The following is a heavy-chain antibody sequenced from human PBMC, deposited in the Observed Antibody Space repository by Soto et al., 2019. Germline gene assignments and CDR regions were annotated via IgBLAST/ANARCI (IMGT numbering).Heavy chain of an antibody. Sequence: SVKVSCKASGGTFSSYAISWVRQAPGQGLEWMGGIIPIFGTANYAQKFQGRVTITADESTSTAYMELSSLRSEDTAVYYCARALKGYYDILTGYSRPMYYYYGMDVWGQGTTVTVSS. V-gene: IGHV1-69*13. CDR1: GGTFSSYA. CDR3: ARALKGYYDILTGYSRPMYYYYGMDV. D-gene: IGHD3-9*01. J-gene: IGHJ6*02. CDR2: IIPIFGTA.